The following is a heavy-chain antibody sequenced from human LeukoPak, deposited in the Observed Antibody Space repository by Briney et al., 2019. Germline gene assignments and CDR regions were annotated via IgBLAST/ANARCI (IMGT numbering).Heavy chain of an antibody. J-gene: IGHJ5*02. V-gene: IGHV3-30-3*01. CDR1: GFTLSSYA. CDR3: ARDGPTNWFDP. Sequence: GGSLRLSCAASGFTLSSYAMHWVRQAPGKGLEWVAVISYDGSNKYYADSVKGRFTISRDNSKNTLYLQMNSLRAEDTAVYYCARDGPTNWFDPWGQGTLVTVSS. CDR2: ISYDGSNK.